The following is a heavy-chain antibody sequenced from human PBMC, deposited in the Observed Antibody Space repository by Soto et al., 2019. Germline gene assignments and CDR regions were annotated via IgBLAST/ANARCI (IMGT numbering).Heavy chain of an antibody. J-gene: IGHJ6*01. Sequence: SESLSLTCAIYGGSFLGYYCSWLRQPPGKGLEWIGEINHSGSTNYNPRRKSRGTISADTSKNQFSLKLSSVTAADTAVYSCARARQYYDFFGFHYRIDVWGQGTTVT. CDR3: ARARQYYDFFGFHYRIDV. V-gene: IGHV4-34*01. CDR1: GGSFLGYY. D-gene: IGHD3-3*01. CDR2: INHSGST.